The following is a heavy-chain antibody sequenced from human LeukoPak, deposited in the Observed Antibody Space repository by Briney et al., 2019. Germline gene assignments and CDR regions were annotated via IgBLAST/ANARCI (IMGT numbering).Heavy chain of an antibody. J-gene: IGHJ4*02. CDR1: GGSFSGYY. CDR3: AGGPSIVVVPAAFLYDY. Sequence: KPSETLSLTCAVYGGSFSGYYWSWIRQPPGKGLEWIGEINHSGSTNYNPSLKSRVTISVDTSKNQFSLKLSSVTAADTAVYYCAGGPSIVVVPAAFLYDYWGQGTLVTVSS. CDR2: INHSGST. V-gene: IGHV4-34*01. D-gene: IGHD2-2*01.